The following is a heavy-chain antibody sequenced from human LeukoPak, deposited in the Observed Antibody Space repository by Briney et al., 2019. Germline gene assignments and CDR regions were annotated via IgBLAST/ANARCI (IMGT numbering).Heavy chain of an antibody. V-gene: IGHV1-18*01. J-gene: IGHJ6*03. CDR3: ARDSGRTLWCYYYYMDV. D-gene: IGHD2-15*01. Sequence: ASVKVSCKASGYTFTSYGISWVRQAPGQGLEWMGWISAYNGSTHYAQKLQGRVTMTTDTTTSQAYMELRSLRSDDTAVDYCARDSGRTLWCYYYYMDVWAKGPRSPSP. CDR1: GYTFTSYG. CDR2: ISAYNGST.